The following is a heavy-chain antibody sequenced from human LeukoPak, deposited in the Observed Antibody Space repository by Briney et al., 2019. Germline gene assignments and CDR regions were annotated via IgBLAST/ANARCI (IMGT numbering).Heavy chain of an antibody. V-gene: IGHV4-59*01. J-gene: IGHJ4*02. Sequence: SETLCFTCTASGGSFNIYYWSWIRQPPGKGLEWIGYISYSGGTNYNPSLKSRVTISLDPSKNQFSLNLSSVTAADTAVYYCARGRRYFDYWGECTLVTVSS. CDR1: GGSFNIYY. CDR3: ARGRRYFDY. CDR2: ISYSGGT.